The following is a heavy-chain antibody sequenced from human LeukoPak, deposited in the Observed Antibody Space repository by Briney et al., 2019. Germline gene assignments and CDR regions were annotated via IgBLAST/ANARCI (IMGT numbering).Heavy chain of an antibody. D-gene: IGHD3-10*01. Sequence: GGSLRLSCAASGFTFSNYSMNWLRQAPGKGLEWVSSISSSSSYIYYADSVKGRFTISRDNAKNSLYLQMNSLRAEDTAVYYCAREGDYYGSGSYYLLYYFDYWGQGTLVTVSS. CDR2: ISSSSSYI. CDR3: AREGDYYGSGSYYLLYYFDY. J-gene: IGHJ4*02. V-gene: IGHV3-21*01. CDR1: GFTFSNYS.